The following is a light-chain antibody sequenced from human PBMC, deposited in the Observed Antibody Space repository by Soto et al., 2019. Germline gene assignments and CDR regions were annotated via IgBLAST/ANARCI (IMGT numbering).Light chain of an antibody. CDR1: QSISTW. CDR3: QQYNSYPVT. Sequence: DIQLTQSPSTLSPSVGDRVTITCRASQSISTWLAWYQQKPGKAPKVLIYKTSSLESGVPSRFSGSGSGTEFTLTISSLQPDDFATYYCQQYNSYPVTFGGGTKVEIK. V-gene: IGKV1-5*03. CDR2: KTS. J-gene: IGKJ4*01.